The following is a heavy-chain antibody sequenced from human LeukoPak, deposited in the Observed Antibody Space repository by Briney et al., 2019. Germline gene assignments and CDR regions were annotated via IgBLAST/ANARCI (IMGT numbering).Heavy chain of an antibody. CDR1: GGSISSGGYY. V-gene: IGHV4-30-2*01. CDR3: ARQNCSSTSCYGGGFDY. CDR2: IYHSGST. D-gene: IGHD2-2*01. J-gene: IGHJ4*02. Sequence: SQTLSLTCTVSGGSISSGGYYWSWIRQPPGKGLEWIGYIYHSGSTYYNPSLKSRVTISVDRSKNQFSLKLSSVTAADTAVYYSARQNCSSTSCYGGGFDYWGQGTLVTVSS.